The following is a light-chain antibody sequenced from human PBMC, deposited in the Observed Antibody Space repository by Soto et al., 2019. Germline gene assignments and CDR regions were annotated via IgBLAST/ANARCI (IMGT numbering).Light chain of an antibody. CDR3: QQCGVSPWT. CDR2: DTS. J-gene: IGKJ1*01. CDR1: QSVGSTS. Sequence: LVLTQSPVTLSLSPGEGATLSCRASQSVGSTSLAWYQQKPGQAPRLLIYDTSSRATGIPARFSGSGSGTDFTLTISRLEPEDFAVYYCQQCGVSPWTFGQGTKVEI. V-gene: IGKV3-20*01.